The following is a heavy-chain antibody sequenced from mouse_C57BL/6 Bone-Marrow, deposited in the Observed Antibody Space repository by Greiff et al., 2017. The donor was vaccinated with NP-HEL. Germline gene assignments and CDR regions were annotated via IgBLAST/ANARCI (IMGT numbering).Heavy chain of an antibody. CDR3: ARPYGKYYYAMDY. CDR2: IDPSDSYT. J-gene: IGHJ4*01. CDR1: GYTFTSYW. D-gene: IGHD2-1*01. Sequence: QVQLQQPGAELVRPGTSVKLSCKASGYTFTSYWMHWVKQRPGQGLEWIGVIDPSDSYTNYNQKFKGKATLTVDTSSSTAYMQLSSLTSEDSAVYYCARPYGKYYYAMDYWGQGTSVTVSS. V-gene: IGHV1-59*01.